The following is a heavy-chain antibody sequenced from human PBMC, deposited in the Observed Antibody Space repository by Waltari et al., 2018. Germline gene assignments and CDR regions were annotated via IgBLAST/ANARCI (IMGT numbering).Heavy chain of an antibody. D-gene: IGHD3-16*01. CDR2: IYVGGGT. V-gene: IGHV3-66*02. CDR1: GFGVTNHY. J-gene: IGHJ4*02. Sequence: EVRLMESGGGLVQPGGSLRLSCVASGFGVTNHYMTWFRQAPGKGPEWVSIIYVGGGTYYADAVKGRFTVSRDSSANSLYLQMNNLRIDDTAVYYCARGSRLGGSVFWGQGTLVTVSS. CDR3: ARGSRLGGSVF.